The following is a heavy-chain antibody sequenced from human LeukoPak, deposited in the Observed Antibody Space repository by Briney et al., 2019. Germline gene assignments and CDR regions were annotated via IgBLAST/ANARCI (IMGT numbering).Heavy chain of an antibody. V-gene: IGHV3-23*01. Sequence: GGSLRLSCAASGFTFSSYGLSWGRQAPGKGLEWVSAISGSGTGTYYADSIKGRFTISRDNSRSTMYLQMDSLRVEDTAVYYCAKDRPASHGSGSFGDYWGRGTQITVTT. D-gene: IGHD3-10*01. CDR2: ISGSGTGT. J-gene: IGHJ4*02. CDR3: AKDRPASHGSGSFGDY. CDR1: GFTFSSYG.